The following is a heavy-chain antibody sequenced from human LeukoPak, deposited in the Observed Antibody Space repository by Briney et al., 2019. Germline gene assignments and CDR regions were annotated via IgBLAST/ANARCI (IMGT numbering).Heavy chain of an antibody. CDR3: AKTRPLDSSSWSHGDY. CDR1: GFTVSSNY. Sequence: PGGSLRLSCAASGFTVSSNYMSWVRQAPGKGLEWVSVIYSGGSTYYADSVKGRFTISRDNSKNTLYLQMNSLRAEDTAVYYCAKTRPLDSSSWSHGDYWGQGTLVTVSS. J-gene: IGHJ4*02. CDR2: IYSGGST. D-gene: IGHD6-13*01. V-gene: IGHV3-53*01.